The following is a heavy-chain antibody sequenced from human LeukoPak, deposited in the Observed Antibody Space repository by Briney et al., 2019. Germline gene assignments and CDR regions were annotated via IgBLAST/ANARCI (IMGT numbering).Heavy chain of an antibody. J-gene: IGHJ5*02. CDR2: IYTSGST. Sequence: PSETLSLTCTVSGGSISSYYWSWIRQPAGKGLEWIGRIYTSGSTNYNPSLKSRVTMSVDTSKNQFSLKLSSVTAADTAVYYCARDPETMVRGVIPWFDPWGQGTLVTVSS. CDR3: ARDPETMVRGVIPWFDP. V-gene: IGHV4-4*07. CDR1: GGSISSYY. D-gene: IGHD3-10*01.